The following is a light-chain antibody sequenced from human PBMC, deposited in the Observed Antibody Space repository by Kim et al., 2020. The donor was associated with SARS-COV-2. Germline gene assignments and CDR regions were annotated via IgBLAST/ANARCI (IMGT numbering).Light chain of an antibody. Sequence: QPVLTQSSSASASLGSSVKLTCTLSSGHSNYTIAWHQQQPGKAPRYLMKLEGSGSYNKGSGVPDRFSGSSSGADRYLTISNLQSEDEADYYCETWDSNTWVFGGGTQLTVL. CDR2: LEGSGSY. V-gene: IGLV4-60*03. CDR1: SGHSNYT. J-gene: IGLJ3*02. CDR3: ETWDSNTWV.